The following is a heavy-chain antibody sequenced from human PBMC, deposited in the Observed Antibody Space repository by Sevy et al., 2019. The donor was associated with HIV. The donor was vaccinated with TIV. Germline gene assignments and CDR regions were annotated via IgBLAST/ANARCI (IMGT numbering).Heavy chain of an antibody. CDR1: GFTFSDYY. J-gene: IGHJ6*03. CDR3: ARGDSSGHYGEDYYYYYMDV. Sequence: GGSLRLSCAASGFTFSDYYMSWIRQAPGKGLEWVSYISSSSSYTNYADSVKGRFTISRDNAKNSLYLQMNSLRAEDTAVYYCARGDSSGHYGEDYYYYYMDVWGKGTTVTVSS. D-gene: IGHD3-22*01. CDR2: ISSSSSYT. V-gene: IGHV3-11*06.